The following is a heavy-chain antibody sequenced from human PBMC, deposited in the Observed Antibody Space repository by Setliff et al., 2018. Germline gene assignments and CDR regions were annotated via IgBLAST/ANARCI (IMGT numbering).Heavy chain of an antibody. V-gene: IGHV1-69*10. CDR1: GGTFGNHG. J-gene: IGHJ4*02. CDR2: IIPILAIT. CDR3: ARGIEPLLPVPDY. D-gene: IGHD3-10*01. Sequence: GASVKVSCKASGGTFGNHGISWVRQAPGQGLEWMGGIIPILAITNYAQKFQGRVTITADESTSTAYMELSSLRSEDTAVYYCARGIEPLLPVPDYWGQGTLVTVSS.